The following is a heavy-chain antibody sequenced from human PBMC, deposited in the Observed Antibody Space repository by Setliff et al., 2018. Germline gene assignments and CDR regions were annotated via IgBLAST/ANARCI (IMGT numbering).Heavy chain of an antibody. V-gene: IGHV1-18*01. CDR1: GYTFNDYG. CDR2: ISAHSGNA. D-gene: IGHD3-3*01. J-gene: IGHJ4*02. Sequence: ASVKVSCKTSGYTFNDYGIAWVRQAPGQGLEWMGWISAHSGNAYYSPKLHGRVALTTDTSTSTAYMELRSLESDDTAVYYCSRLVRFCIRTSCQRLSGGEFWGQGTPVTVSS. CDR3: SRLVRFCIRTSCQRLSGGEF.